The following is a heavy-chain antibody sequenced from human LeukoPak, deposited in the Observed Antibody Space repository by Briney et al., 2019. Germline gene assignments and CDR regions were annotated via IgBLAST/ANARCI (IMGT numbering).Heavy chain of an antibody. J-gene: IGHJ4*02. D-gene: IGHD5-24*01. CDR3: ARVLNNGRRDEDLIFDY. Sequence: SETLSLTCTVSGGSISSSSYYWGWIRQPPGKGLEWIGSIYYSGSTYYNPSLKSRVTISVDTSKNQFSLKLSSVTAADTAVYYCARVLNNGRRDEDLIFDYWGQGTLVTVSS. V-gene: IGHV4-39*07. CDR1: GGSISSSSYY. CDR2: IYYSGST.